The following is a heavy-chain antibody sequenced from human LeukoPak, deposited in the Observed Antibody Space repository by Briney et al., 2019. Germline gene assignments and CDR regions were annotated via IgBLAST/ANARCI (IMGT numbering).Heavy chain of an antibody. J-gene: IGHJ4*02. Sequence: PGGSLRLSCAVSGITLSNYGMSWVRPAPGKGLEWVAGLSGSGGGTNYADSVQGRFTNSRDNPKNTLYLQMNSLRAEDTAVYFCAKRGVVIRVFLVGFHKEAYYFDSWGQGALVTVSS. CDR1: GITLSNYG. CDR2: LSGSGGGT. V-gene: IGHV3-23*01. CDR3: AKRGVVIRVFLVGFHKEAYYFDS. D-gene: IGHD3-10*01.